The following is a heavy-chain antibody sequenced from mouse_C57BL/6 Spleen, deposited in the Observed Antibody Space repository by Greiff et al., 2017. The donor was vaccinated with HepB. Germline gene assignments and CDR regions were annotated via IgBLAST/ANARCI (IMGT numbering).Heavy chain of an antibody. J-gene: IGHJ4*01. CDR1: GYTFTSYW. V-gene: IGHV1-64*01. CDR3: ARLPLTGTNYAMDY. CDR2: IHPNSGST. D-gene: IGHD4-1*01. Sequence: QVQLQQPGAELVKPGASVKVSCKASGYTFTSYWMHWVKQRPGQGLEWIGMIHPNSGSTNYNEKFKSKATLTVDKSSSTAYMQLSSLTSEDSAVYYCARLPLTGTNYAMDYWGQGTSVTVSS.